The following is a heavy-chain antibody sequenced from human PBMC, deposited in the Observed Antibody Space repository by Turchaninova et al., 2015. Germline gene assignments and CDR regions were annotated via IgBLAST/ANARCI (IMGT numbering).Heavy chain of an antibody. V-gene: IGHV4-34*01. J-gene: IGHJ2*01. D-gene: IGHD2-15*01. CDR2: TNHSGST. Sequence: QVQLQQWGAGLLKPSETLSPTRPFYGGSFSDDYWSWSRQPPGKGLDWIGETNHSGSTNYNPSLKSRVTISVDTSKNQFSLKLSSVTAADTAVYYCARRGYCSGGSCYPALGYFDLWGRGTLVTVSS. CDR1: GGSFSDDY. CDR3: ARRGYCSGGSCYPALGYFDL.